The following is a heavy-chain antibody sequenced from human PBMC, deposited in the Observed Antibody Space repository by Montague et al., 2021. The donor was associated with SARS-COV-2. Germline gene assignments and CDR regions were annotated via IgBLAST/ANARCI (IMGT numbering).Heavy chain of an antibody. J-gene: IGHJ6*03. CDR2: MNPNSGNT. CDR1: GYTFTSYD. V-gene: IGHV1-8*01. D-gene: IGHD5-18*01. Sequence: SVKVSCKASGYTFTSYDINWVRQATGQGLEWMGWMNPNSGNTGYAQKFQGRVTMTRNTPISTAYMELSSLRSEDTAVYYCARGKVDTAMVYYYYYMDVWGKGTTVTVSS. CDR3: ARGKVDTAMVYYYYYMDV.